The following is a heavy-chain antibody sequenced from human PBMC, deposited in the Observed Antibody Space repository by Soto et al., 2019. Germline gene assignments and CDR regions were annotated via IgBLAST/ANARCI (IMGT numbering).Heavy chain of an antibody. J-gene: IGHJ4*02. D-gene: IGHD3-10*01. Sequence: QLQLQESGPGLVKPSETLSLTCTVSGGSISSSSYYWGWIRQPPGKGLEWIGSIYYSGSTYYNPSLNSRVTISVDTSKNQFSLKLGSVTAADTAVYYCARRGSGSYSDYWGQGTLVTVSS. V-gene: IGHV4-39*01. CDR1: GGSISSSSYY. CDR2: IYYSGST. CDR3: ARRGSGSYSDY.